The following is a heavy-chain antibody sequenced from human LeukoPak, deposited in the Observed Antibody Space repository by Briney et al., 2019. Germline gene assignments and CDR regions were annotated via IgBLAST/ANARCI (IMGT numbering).Heavy chain of an antibody. D-gene: IGHD3-10*01. Sequence: GGSLRLSCAASGFTFSSYSMTWVRQAPGKGLEWVSSISSSSSYIYYADSVKGRFTISRDNAKNSLYLQMNSLRAEDTAVYYCARLTVGLRGVISDYWGQGTLVTVSS. CDR1: GFTFSSYS. CDR2: ISSSSSYI. CDR3: ARLTVGLRGVISDY. V-gene: IGHV3-21*01. J-gene: IGHJ4*02.